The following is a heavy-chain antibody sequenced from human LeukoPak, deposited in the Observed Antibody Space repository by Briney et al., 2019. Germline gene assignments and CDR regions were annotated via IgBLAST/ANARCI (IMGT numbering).Heavy chain of an antibody. CDR3: ARGREYCSSTSCYNGYYYYMDV. J-gene: IGHJ6*03. D-gene: IGHD2-2*02. Sequence: SVKVSCKASGGTFSSYAISWVRQAPGQGLEWMGGIIPIFGTANYAQKFQGRVTITADESTSTAYMELSSLRSEDTAVYYCARGREYCSSTSCYNGYYYYMDVWGKGTTVTVSS. V-gene: IGHV1-69*13. CDR1: GGTFSSYA. CDR2: IIPIFGTA.